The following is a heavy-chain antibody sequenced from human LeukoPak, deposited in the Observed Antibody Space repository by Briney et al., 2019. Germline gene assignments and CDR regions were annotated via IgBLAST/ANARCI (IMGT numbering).Heavy chain of an antibody. CDR3: ARTRDVSGSYPLDY. D-gene: IGHD3-10*01. CDR2: MNSISGNT. CDR1: GYTFTSYD. Sequence: ASVKVSCKASGYTFTSYDINWVRQATGQGLEWMGWMNSISGNTGYAQKFQGRVTMTRNTSITTAYMELSNLRSEDTAVYYCARTRDVSGSYPLDYWGQGTLVTVSS. J-gene: IGHJ4*02. V-gene: IGHV1-8*01.